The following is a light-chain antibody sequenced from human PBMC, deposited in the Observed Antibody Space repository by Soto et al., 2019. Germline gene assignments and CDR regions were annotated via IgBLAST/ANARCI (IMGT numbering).Light chain of an antibody. V-gene: IGKV1-5*03. CDR1: QSISSW. J-gene: IGKJ1*01. Sequence: DIQMTQSPSTLSASVGDRVTITCRASQSISSWLAWYQQKPGKAPKLLIYKASSLQSGVPSRFSGSGSGTEFNLTISSLQPDDFATDYCQQDNSYSTFGQGTKVELK. CDR3: QQDNSYST. CDR2: KAS.